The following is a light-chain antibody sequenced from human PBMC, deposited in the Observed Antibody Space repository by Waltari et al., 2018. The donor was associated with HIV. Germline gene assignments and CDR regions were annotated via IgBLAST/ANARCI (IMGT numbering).Light chain of an antibody. V-gene: IGLV2-14*03. J-gene: IGLJ1*01. Sequence: QSALTQPASVSGSPGQSITISCVGTSSDVGGYKYVSWYQQHPGKAPRLMIHDVSNRPSGVSNRFSVSKSGNTASLTISGLQAEDEADYYCSSYTTSNTPYVFGTGTKVTVL. CDR3: SSYTTSNTPYV. CDR2: DVS. CDR1: SSDVGGYKY.